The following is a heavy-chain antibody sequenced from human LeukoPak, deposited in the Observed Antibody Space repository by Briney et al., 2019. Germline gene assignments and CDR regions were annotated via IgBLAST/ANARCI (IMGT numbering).Heavy chain of an antibody. CDR2: FDPEDGET. CDR1: GYTLTDLS. Sequence: GASVKVSCNVSGYTLTDLSTHWVRQAPGKGLEWMGGFDPEDGETIYAQKFQGRVTMTEDTSTDTAYMEVSSLRYEDTAVYYCATRSKQSDILTGYPGFWFDPWGQGTLVTVSS. V-gene: IGHV1-24*01. D-gene: IGHD3-9*01. J-gene: IGHJ5*02. CDR3: ATRSKQSDILTGYPGFWFDP.